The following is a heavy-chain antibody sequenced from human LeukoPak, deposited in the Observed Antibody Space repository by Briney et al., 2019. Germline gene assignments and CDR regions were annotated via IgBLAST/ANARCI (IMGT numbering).Heavy chain of an antibody. V-gene: IGHV1-2*02. CDR3: ARDRGYSSSWYLDY. J-gene: IGHJ4*02. CDR2: INPNSGGT. CDR1: GHTFTSYD. D-gene: IGHD6-13*01. Sequence: ASVKVSCKASGHTFTSYDINWVRQAPGQGLEWMGWINPNSGGTNYAQKFQGRVTMTRDTSISTAYMELSRLRSDDTAVYYCARDRGYSSSWYLDYWGQGTLVTVSS.